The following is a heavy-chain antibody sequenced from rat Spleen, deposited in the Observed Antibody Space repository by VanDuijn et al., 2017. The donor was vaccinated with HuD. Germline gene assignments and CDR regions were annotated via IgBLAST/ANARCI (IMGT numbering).Heavy chain of an antibody. V-gene: IGHV5S10*01. CDR3: ATRDGGYPY. J-gene: IGHJ2*01. CDR2: IIYDGSRT. D-gene: IGHD1-11*01. Sequence: EAQLLESGGGLVQPGRSLKLPCAASGFTFSDFNLAWVRQAPKKVLEWVATIIYDGSRTYYRDSVKGRFTISRYNAKSSLYLQMDSLRSEDTATYYCATRDGGYPYWGQGVMVTVSS. CDR1: GFTFSDFN.